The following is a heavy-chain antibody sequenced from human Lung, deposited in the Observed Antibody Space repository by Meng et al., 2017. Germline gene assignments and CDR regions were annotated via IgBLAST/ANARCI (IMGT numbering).Heavy chain of an antibody. Sequence: PHLQDSGPALSNPSETRPLPCTVSVGSISSSSYYWGWIRQPPGKGLEWIGSISDGGNTYYNPSLQSRVSISVDTSKNQFSLKLRSVTAADTAVYYCARVKYSSSWYLDFWGQGALVTVSS. D-gene: IGHD6-13*01. V-gene: IGHV4-39*07. CDR1: VGSISSSSYY. J-gene: IGHJ4*02. CDR2: ISDGGNT. CDR3: ARVKYSSSWYLDF.